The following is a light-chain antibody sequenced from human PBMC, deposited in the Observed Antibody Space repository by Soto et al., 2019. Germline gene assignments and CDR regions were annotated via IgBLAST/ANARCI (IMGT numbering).Light chain of an antibody. CDR3: QQHINWPLT. V-gene: IGKV3-11*01. CDR1: QTVSSS. CDR2: EAS. Sequence: IMLTQSPATLSLSPGERDTLSCRASQTVSSSLAWYQQKPGQAPRLLIYEASNRATGIPARFSGSGSGADFTLTISSLEPEDFALYYCQQHINWPLTFGGGTKVDI. J-gene: IGKJ4*01.